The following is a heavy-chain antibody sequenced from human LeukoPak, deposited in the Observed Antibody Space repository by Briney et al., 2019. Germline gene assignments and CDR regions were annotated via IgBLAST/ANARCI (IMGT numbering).Heavy chain of an antibody. V-gene: IGHV4-61*02. D-gene: IGHD4-23*01. Sequence: SQTLSLTCTVSGGSISSGSYYWNWIRKPAGKGLEWIGCIYTSGSTNYNPSLKSRVTISVDTSKNQFSLKLSSVTAADTAVYYCASFDYGGNSYAFDIWGQGTMVTVSS. CDR2: IYTSGST. CDR1: GGSISSGSYY. J-gene: IGHJ3*02. CDR3: ASFDYGGNSYAFDI.